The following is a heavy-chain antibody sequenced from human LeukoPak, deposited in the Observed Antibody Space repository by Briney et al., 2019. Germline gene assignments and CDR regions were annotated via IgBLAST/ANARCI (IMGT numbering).Heavy chain of an antibody. CDR2: INTDGSST. CDR1: GFTFSGYW. D-gene: IGHD3-22*01. CDR3: ARQSYYYGSSGYYHDY. V-gene: IGHV3-74*01. J-gene: IGHJ4*02. Sequence: PGGSLRLSCAASGFTFSGYWMHWVRQVPGKGLLWVSRINTDGSSTTYADSVKGRFTISRDNTKNTLYLQVNSLRAEDTAVYYCARQSYYYGSSGYYHDYWGQGTLVTVSS.